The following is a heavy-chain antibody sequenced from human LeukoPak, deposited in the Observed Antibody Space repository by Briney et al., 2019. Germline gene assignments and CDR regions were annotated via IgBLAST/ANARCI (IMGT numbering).Heavy chain of an antibody. CDR2: IYYSGST. Sequence: SETLSLTCTVSGGSISSYYWSWIRQPPGKGLEWIGYIYYSGSTNYNPSLKSRVTISVDTSKNQFSLKLSSVTAADTAVYYCARRYSTATQDAFDIWGQGTMVTVSS. D-gene: IGHD4-17*01. V-gene: IGHV4-59*08. CDR1: GGSISSYY. J-gene: IGHJ3*02. CDR3: ARRYSTATQDAFDI.